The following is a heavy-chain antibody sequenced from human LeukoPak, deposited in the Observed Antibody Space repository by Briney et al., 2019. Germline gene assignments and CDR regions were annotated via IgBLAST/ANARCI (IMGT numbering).Heavy chain of an antibody. CDR2: ISSSSSYI. D-gene: IGHD3-3*01. V-gene: IGHV3-21*01. CDR3: ARDSVWSGSNFDY. CDR1: RFTFSSYS. J-gene: IGHJ4*02. Sequence: KPGGSLRLSRAASRFTFSSYSMNWVRQAPGKGLKWVSSISSSSSYIYYADSVKGRFTISRDNAKTSLYLQMNSLRAEDTAVYYCARDSVWSGSNFDYWGQGTLVTVSS.